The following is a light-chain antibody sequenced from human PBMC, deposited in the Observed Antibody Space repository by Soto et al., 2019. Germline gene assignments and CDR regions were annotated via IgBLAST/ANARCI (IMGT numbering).Light chain of an antibody. CDR2: EGS. J-gene: IGLJ3*02. V-gene: IGLV2-23*03. CDR3: CSYAGSSTFWV. Sequence: QPVLTQPASVSGSPGQSITISCTGTSSEVGSYNLVSWYQQHPGKAPKLMIYEGSKRPSGVSIRFSGSKSGNTASLTISGLQAEDEADYYCCSYAGSSTFWVFGGGTKLTVL. CDR1: SSEVGSYNL.